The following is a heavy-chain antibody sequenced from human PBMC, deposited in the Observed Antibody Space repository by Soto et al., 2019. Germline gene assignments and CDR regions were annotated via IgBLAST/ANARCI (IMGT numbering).Heavy chain of an antibody. V-gene: IGHV3-74*01. Sequence: EVQLVESGGGLVQPGGSLRLSCAASGFTFSNYWMHWVRQAPGEGLVWVSRIDSYGSTTNYADSVKGRFTVSRDNVRNTLYLQMNSLRAEETAIYCCARGGLHDYYNDNWGQGILVTVSS. CDR1: GFTFSNYW. CDR2: IDSYGSTT. CDR3: ARGGLHDYYNDN. J-gene: IGHJ4*02. D-gene: IGHD3-10*01.